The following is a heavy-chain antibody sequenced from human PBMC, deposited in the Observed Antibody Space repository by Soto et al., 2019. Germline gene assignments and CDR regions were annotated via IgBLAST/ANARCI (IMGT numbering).Heavy chain of an antibody. V-gene: IGHV4-61*01. CDR3: ARDYGSGSNGVYYYYGMDV. CDR1: GGSVSSGSYY. D-gene: IGHD3-10*01. Sequence: SETLSLTCTVSGGSVSSGSYYWSWIRQPPGKGLEWIGYIYYSGSTNYNPSLKSRVTISVDTSKNQFSLKLSSVTAADTAVYYCARDYGSGSNGVYYYYGMDVWGQGTTVTVSS. CDR2: IYYSGST. J-gene: IGHJ6*02.